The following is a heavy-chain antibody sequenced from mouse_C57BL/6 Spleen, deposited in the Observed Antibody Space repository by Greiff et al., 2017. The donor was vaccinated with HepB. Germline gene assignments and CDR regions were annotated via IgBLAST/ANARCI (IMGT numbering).Heavy chain of an antibody. CDR2: INHSSGYT. D-gene: IGHD2-5*01. V-gene: IGHV1-4*01. CDR1: GYTFTSYT. J-gene: IGHJ3*01. CDR3: AKGGSNCGTFAWFAY. Sequence: VQLQQSGAELARPGASVKMSCKASGYTFTSYTMHWVKQRPGQGLEWIGYINHSSGYTKYNQKFKDKATLTADKSSSTAYMQLSSLTSEDSAVYYCAKGGSNCGTFAWFAYWGQGTLVTVSA.